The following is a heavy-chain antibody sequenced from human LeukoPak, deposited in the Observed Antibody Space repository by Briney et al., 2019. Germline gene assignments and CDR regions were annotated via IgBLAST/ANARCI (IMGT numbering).Heavy chain of an antibody. CDR3: AKDYRRDGYNYYFDY. D-gene: IGHD5-24*01. CDR1: GFTFSSYA. CDR2: ISYDGSTE. V-gene: IGHV3-30*04. J-gene: IGHJ4*02. Sequence: VGSLRLSCAASGFTFSSYAMHWVRQAPGKGLEWVAVISYDGSTEQYSDSVKGRSTISRDNSKNTLYLQIDSLRPEDTAVYYCAKDYRRDGYNYYFDYWGQGTLVTLSS.